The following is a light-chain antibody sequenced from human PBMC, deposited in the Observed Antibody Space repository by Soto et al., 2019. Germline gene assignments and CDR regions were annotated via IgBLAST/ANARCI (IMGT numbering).Light chain of an antibody. CDR3: QQYHSFPLT. CDR1: QSISPW. J-gene: IGKJ4*01. CDR2: KAS. Sequence: DFQMTQFPSTLSASVGDRVTITCRASQSISPWLAWYQQKPGKAPKLLIYKASSLQSGVPSRFSGSGSGTEFTLTISGLQPDDFATYYCQQYHSFPLTFGGGTMVVI. V-gene: IGKV1-5*03.